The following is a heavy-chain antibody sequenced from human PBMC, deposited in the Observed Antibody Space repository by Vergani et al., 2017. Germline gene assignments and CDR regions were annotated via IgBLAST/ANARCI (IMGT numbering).Heavy chain of an antibody. CDR1: GFTFDDYG. D-gene: IGHD2-2*01. Sequence: EVQLVESGGGVVRPGGSLRLSCAASGFTFDDYGMSWVRQAPGKGLEWVSGINWNGGSTGYADSVKGRFTISRANSKNTLYLQMNSLRAEDTAVYYCAKDQYQLLGTLNYYYYGMDVWGQGTTVTVSS. J-gene: IGHJ6*02. CDR2: INWNGGST. CDR3: AKDQYQLLGTLNYYYYGMDV. V-gene: IGHV3-20*04.